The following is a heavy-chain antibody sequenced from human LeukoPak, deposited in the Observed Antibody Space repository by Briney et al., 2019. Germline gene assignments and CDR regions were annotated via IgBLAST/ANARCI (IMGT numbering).Heavy chain of an antibody. D-gene: IGHD6-19*01. V-gene: IGHV3-23*01. Sequence: GGSLRLSCAASGXTFSNYAMSWAPQAPGKGLQWVSAISGTGGSTYYADSVKGRFTISRDNSKNTLYLQMNSLGAEDTAVYYCAKVKFGSSGWYENYFDYWGQGTLVTVSS. CDR3: AKVKFGSSGWYENYFDY. CDR2: ISGTGGST. CDR1: GXTFSNYA. J-gene: IGHJ4*02.